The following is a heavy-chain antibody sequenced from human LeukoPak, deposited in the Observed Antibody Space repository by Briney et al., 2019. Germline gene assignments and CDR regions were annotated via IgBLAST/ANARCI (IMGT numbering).Heavy chain of an antibody. CDR3: ARDSANWSYFDY. J-gene: IGHJ4*02. V-gene: IGHV3-33*01. D-gene: IGHD7-27*01. CDR2: IWYDGSNK. Sequence: GGSLRLSCAASGFTFSSFGMHWVRQAPGKGLEWVAVIWYDGSNKYYADSVKGRFTISRDNSKNTLYLQMNSLRAEDTAVYYCARDSANWSYFDYWGQGTLVTVSS. CDR1: GFTFSSFG.